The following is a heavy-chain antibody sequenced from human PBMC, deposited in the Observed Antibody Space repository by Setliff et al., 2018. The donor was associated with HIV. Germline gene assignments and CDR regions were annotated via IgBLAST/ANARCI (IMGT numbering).Heavy chain of an antibody. CDR1: GGSFSSYY. CDR2: IYYSGST. D-gene: IGHD2-2*01. Sequence: SETLSLTCTVSGGSFSSYYWSWIRQPPGKGLEWIGYIYYSGSTNYNPSLKSRVTISVDTSKNQFSLKLSSVTAADTAVYYCARTRGRAPVSYYFDNWGQGRLVTVSS. CDR3: ARTRGRAPVSYYFDN. J-gene: IGHJ4*02. V-gene: IGHV4-59*01.